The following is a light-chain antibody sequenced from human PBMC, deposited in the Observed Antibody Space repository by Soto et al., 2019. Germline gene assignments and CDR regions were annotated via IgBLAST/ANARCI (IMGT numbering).Light chain of an antibody. CDR1: QSVSSN. J-gene: IGKJ1*01. V-gene: IGKV3-15*01. CDR3: QQYNNWRWT. Sequence: EIVMPQSPATLSVSPGERATLSCRASQSVSSNLAWYQQKPGQAPRLLIYGASTRATGIPARCSGGGSGREFTLTISSLQSEDFSVYYCQQYNNWRWTFGQGTKVEIK. CDR2: GAS.